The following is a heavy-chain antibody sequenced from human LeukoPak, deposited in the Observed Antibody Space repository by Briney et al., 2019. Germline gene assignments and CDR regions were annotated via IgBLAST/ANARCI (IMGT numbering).Heavy chain of an antibody. CDR1: GFTVSNNY. CDR3: YSSGWYSRQPI. Sequence: GGSLRLSCAASGFTVSNNYMRWVRQAPGKGPEWVSLIYSGGATFYADSVKGRFTISRDNSKNTLYLQMNSLRAEDTAVYYCYSSGWYSRQPIWGQGTLVTVSS. D-gene: IGHD6-19*01. J-gene: IGHJ4*02. V-gene: IGHV3-53*01. CDR2: IYSGGAT.